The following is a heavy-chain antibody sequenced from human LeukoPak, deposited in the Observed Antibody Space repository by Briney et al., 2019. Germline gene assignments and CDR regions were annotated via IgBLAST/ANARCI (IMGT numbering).Heavy chain of an antibody. J-gene: IGHJ6*03. V-gene: IGHV3-21*01. CDR1: GFTFSSYS. Sequence: GSLRLSCAASGFTFSSYSMNWVRQAPGKGLEWVSSISSSSSYIYYADSVKGRFTISRDNAKNSLYLQMNSLRAEDTAVYYCARDQLTTVFLGIGDYYYMDVWGKGTTVTVSS. D-gene: IGHD4-11*01. CDR3: ARDQLTTVFLGIGDYYYMDV. CDR2: ISSSSSYI.